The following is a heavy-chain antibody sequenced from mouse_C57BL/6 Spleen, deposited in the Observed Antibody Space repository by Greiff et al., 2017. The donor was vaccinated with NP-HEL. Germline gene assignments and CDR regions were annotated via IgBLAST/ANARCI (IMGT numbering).Heavy chain of an antibody. J-gene: IGHJ2*01. Sequence: QVHVKQSGAELVRPGASVTLSCKASGYTFTDYEMHWVKQTPVHGLEWIGAIDPETGGTAYNQKFKGKAILTADKSSSTAYMELRSLTSEDSAVYYCTRSKISYSNYPDYWGQGTTLTVSS. V-gene: IGHV1-15*01. CDR2: IDPETGGT. CDR1: GYTFTDYE. CDR3: TRSKISYSNYPDY. D-gene: IGHD2-5*01.